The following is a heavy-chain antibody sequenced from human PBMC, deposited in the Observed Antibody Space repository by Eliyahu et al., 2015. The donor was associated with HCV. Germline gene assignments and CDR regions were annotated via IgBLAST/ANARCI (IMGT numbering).Heavy chain of an antibody. CDR3: ASGGGGIAVAGTGGWFDP. V-gene: IGHV4-59*01. CDR2: IHYTGST. D-gene: IGHD6-19*01. Sequence: QVQLQESGPGLVKPSETLSLTCPVPGGXITTYYWSWIRQPPGKGLEWIGYIHYTGSTNYNPSLKSRVTISVDTSKNQFSLNLTSVTAADTAVYYCASGGGGIAVAGTGGWFDPWGQGTLVTVSS. J-gene: IGHJ5*02. CDR1: GGXITTYY.